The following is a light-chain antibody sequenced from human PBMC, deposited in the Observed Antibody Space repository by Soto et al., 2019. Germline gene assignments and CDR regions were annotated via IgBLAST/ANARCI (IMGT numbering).Light chain of an antibody. Sequence: QSALTQPASVSGSPGQSITISCTGTSSDVDGYNSVSWYQQHPGEVPKLMIYEVTNRPSGVSNRFSGSKSGNTASLTISGLQAEDEADYYCGSFTSSSTVVFGGGTKVTVL. J-gene: IGLJ3*02. V-gene: IGLV2-14*01. CDR3: GSFTSSSTVV. CDR2: EVT. CDR1: SSDVDGYNS.